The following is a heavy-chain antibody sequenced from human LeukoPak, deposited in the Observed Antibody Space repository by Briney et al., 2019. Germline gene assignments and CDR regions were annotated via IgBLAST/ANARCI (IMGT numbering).Heavy chain of an antibody. J-gene: IGHJ4*02. CDR1: GYTFTGYY. V-gene: IGHV1-2*02. Sequence: ASVKVSCKASGYTFTGYYMHWVRQAPGQGLEWMGWINPNSGSTNYAQVLQGRVTMTRDTSISTAYMELSRLRSDDTAVYYCARVHDILTAKYYFDYWGQGTLVTVSS. CDR2: INPNSGST. CDR3: ARVHDILTAKYYFDY. D-gene: IGHD3-9*01.